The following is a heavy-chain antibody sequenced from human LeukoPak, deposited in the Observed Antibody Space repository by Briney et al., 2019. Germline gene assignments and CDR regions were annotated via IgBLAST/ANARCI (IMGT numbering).Heavy chain of an antibody. J-gene: IGHJ6*02. D-gene: IGHD3-22*01. Sequence: GGSLRLSCAASGFTFSSYGIHWVRQSPGKGREWVAVVSYLGDDQFYAESVKGRFDISRDDSKTTVFLQMNSLRGEDTAVYYCAKDRSSGPHYYYGMDVWGRGTTVIVSS. CDR3: AKDRSSGPHYYYGMDV. V-gene: IGHV3-30*18. CDR2: VSYLGDDQ. CDR1: GFTFSSYG.